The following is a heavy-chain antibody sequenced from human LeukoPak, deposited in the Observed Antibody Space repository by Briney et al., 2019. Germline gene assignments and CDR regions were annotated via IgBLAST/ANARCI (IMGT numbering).Heavy chain of an antibody. Sequence: ALVKVSCKASGYVFTSYYIHWVRQAPGQGLEWMGIISPSGGSPSYAQKFQGRVTMTRDTSTTTVYMELSSLRSEDTAVYYCARGAYSSSWYRFDPWGQGTLVTVSS. CDR3: ARGAYSSSWYRFDP. J-gene: IGHJ5*02. CDR1: GYVFTSYY. V-gene: IGHV1-46*01. D-gene: IGHD6-13*01. CDR2: ISPSGGSP.